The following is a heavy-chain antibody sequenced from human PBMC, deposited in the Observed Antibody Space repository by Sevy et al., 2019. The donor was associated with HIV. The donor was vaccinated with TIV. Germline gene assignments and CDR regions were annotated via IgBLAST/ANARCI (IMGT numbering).Heavy chain of an antibody. V-gene: IGHV1-18*03. Sequence: ASVKVSCKASGYTFTSYGISWVRQAPGQGLEWMGWIIAYNGNTNYAQKLQGRVTMTTDTSTSTAYMELRSLRSDDMAVYYCARAGGVVVVAATLHPFDYWGQGTLVTVSS. CDR1: GYTFTSYG. D-gene: IGHD2-15*01. J-gene: IGHJ4*02. CDR3: ARAGGVVVVAATLHPFDY. CDR2: IIAYNGNT.